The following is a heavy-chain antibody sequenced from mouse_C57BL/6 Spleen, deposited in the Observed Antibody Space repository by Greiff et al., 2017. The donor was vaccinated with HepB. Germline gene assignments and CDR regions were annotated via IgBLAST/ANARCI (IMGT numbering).Heavy chain of an antibody. D-gene: IGHD1-1*01. Sequence: QVQLQQPGAELVKPGASVKLSCKASGYTFTSYWMHWVKQRPGQGLEWIGMIHPNSGSTNYNEKFKSKATLTVDKSSSTAYMQLSSLTSEDSAVYYCASPLYGLYAMDYWGQGTSVTVSS. V-gene: IGHV1-64*01. CDR3: ASPLYGLYAMDY. CDR2: IHPNSGST. J-gene: IGHJ4*01. CDR1: GYTFTSYW.